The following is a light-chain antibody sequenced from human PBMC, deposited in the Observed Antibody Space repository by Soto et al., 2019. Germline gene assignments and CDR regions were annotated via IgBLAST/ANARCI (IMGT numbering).Light chain of an antibody. CDR3: QQYVGSSRT. V-gene: IGKV3-20*01. J-gene: IGKJ1*01. Sequence: EIVLTQSPGTLSMSPWERATLSCTASRTVDSTYLAWYQQKPGQAPRLPIYAVSDRATGTPDRFSGSGSGTDFTLTISRLEPEDFAVYYCQQYVGSSRTFGQGTKVDIK. CDR1: RTVDSTY. CDR2: AVS.